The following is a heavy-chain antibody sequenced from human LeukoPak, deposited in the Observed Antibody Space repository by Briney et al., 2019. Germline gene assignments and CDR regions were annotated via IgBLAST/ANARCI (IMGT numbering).Heavy chain of an antibody. D-gene: IGHD3-3*01. V-gene: IGHV3-21*01. Sequence: GGSLRLSCAASGFTFSSYSMNWVRQAPGKGLEWVSSISSSSSYIYYADSVKGRFTISRDNAKNSLYLQMNSLRAEDTAVYYCARDREEGDDFWSGYPSLYMDVWGKGTTVTVSS. CDR1: GFTFSSYS. CDR2: ISSSSSYI. J-gene: IGHJ6*03. CDR3: ARDREEGDDFWSGYPSLYMDV.